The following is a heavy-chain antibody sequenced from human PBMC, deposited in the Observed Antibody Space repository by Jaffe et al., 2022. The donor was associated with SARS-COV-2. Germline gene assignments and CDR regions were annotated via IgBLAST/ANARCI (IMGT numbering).Heavy chain of an antibody. J-gene: IGHJ3*02. V-gene: IGHV4-61*01. D-gene: IGHD3-22*01. Sequence: QVQLQESGPGLVKPSETLSLTCTASGDSVSSGSYYWNWIRQPPGKGLEWIGYISYTGSTYYSSSLKSRVTISVDMSKNQFSLKLSSVTAADTAVYFCARTGRDITSYYAFDIWGRGTRVTVS. CDR3: ARTGRDITSYYAFDI. CDR1: GDSVSSGSYY. CDR2: ISYTGST.